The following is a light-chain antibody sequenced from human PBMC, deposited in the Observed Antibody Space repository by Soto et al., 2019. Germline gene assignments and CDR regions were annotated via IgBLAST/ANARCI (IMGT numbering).Light chain of an antibody. J-gene: IGKJ5*01. CDR1: QSVSSY. Sequence: EFVLTQSPATLSLSPGERATLSCRASQSVSSYLGWYQQKPGQAPRLLIYDASNRATGIPARFSGSGSGTDFTLTISSLEPEDFAVYYCQQRSNWITFGQGTRLEIK. V-gene: IGKV3-11*01. CDR3: QQRSNWIT. CDR2: DAS.